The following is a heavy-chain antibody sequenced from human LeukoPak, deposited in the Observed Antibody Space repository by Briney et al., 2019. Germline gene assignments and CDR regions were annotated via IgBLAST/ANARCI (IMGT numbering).Heavy chain of an antibody. CDR2: IIPIFGTA. V-gene: IGHV1-69*13. CDR1: GGTFSSYA. J-gene: IGHJ4*02. Sequence: SVKVSCKASGGTFSSYAISWVRQAPVQGLEWMGGIIPIFGTANYAQKFQGRVTITADESTSTAYMELSSLRSEDTAVYYCARGYPFMDSSGYYFNYWGQGTLVTVSS. D-gene: IGHD3-22*01. CDR3: ARGYPFMDSSGYYFNY.